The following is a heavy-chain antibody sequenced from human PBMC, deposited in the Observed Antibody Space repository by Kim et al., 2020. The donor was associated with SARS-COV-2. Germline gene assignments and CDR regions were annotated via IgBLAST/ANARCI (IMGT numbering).Heavy chain of an antibody. CDR1: DDSISSGGGYY. J-gene: IGHJ6*02. V-gene: IGHV4-30-4*01. CDR3: ARDRYSTTPWDYRYGLDV. CDR2: IDYSGSA. Sequence: SETLSLTCTVSDDSISSGGGYYWSWIRQSPGKGLEWIGYIDYSGSAYYNPSLKSRITISMDTSKNHFSLRLSSVTAADTAVYFGARDRYSTTPWDYRYGLDVWGQGTTVTVSS. D-gene: IGHD1-26*01.